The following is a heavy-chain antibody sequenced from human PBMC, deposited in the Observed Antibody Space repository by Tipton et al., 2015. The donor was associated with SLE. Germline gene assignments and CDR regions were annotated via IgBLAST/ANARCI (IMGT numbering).Heavy chain of an antibody. Sequence: TLSLTCGVFGGSFGGYYWSWIRQPPGKGLEWIGEINHSGSTNYNPSLKSRVTISVDTSNNQFSLRLSSVTAADTATYYCARLTPWGYDYWGPGMLVTVSS. V-gene: IGHV4-34*01. D-gene: IGHD7-27*01. CDR2: INHSGST. J-gene: IGHJ4*02. CDR3: ARLTPWGYDY. CDR1: GGSFGGYY.